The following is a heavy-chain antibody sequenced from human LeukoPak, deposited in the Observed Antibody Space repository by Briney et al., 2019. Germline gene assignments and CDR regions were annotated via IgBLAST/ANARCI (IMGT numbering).Heavy chain of an antibody. J-gene: IGHJ3*02. CDR3: AKDIGYFDWLTKQLPQGAFDI. Sequence: PGGSLRLSCAASGFTFSSYGMHWVRQAPGKGLEWVAVISYDGSNKYYADSVKGRFTISRDNSKNTLYLQMNSLRAEDTAVYYCAKDIGYFDWLTKQLPQGAFDIWGQGTMVTVSS. CDR2: ISYDGSNK. D-gene: IGHD3-9*01. CDR1: GFTFSSYG. V-gene: IGHV3-30*18.